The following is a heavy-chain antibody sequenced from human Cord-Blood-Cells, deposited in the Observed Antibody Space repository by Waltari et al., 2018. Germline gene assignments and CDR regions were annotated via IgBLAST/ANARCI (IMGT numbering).Heavy chain of an antibody. V-gene: IGHV4-39*01. D-gene: IGHD3-10*01. J-gene: IGHJ3*02. CDR2: IYYSGST. CDR3: ARRPGFSGAFDI. CDR1: GGSISSSSYY. Sequence: QLQLQESGPGLVKPSETLSLTCTVSGGSISSSSYYWGWIRQPPGKGLEWIGSIYYSGSTYYNPSLKSRVTISVDTSKNQFSLKLSSVTAADTAVYYCARRPGFSGAFDILGQGTMVTDSS.